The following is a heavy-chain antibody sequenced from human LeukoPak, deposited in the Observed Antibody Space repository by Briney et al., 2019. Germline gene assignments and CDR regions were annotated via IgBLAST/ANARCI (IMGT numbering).Heavy chain of an antibody. CDR3: ARDPRYYYYGMDV. J-gene: IGHJ6*02. Sequence: ASVKVSCKASGYTFIAHYLHWVRQAPGQRLKWMGWINPNSGDTKYAQKFQGWVTMTRDTSISTAYMELSSLRSEDTAVYYCARDPRYYYYGMDVWGQGTTVTVSS. CDR2: INPNSGDT. V-gene: IGHV1-2*04. CDR1: GYTFIAHY.